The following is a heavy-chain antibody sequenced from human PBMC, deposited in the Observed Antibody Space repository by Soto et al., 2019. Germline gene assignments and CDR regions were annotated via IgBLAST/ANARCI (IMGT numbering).Heavy chain of an antibody. CDR1: GYSFTTYG. J-gene: IGHJ6*02. CDR3: AREGPAPYYYYGMDV. V-gene: IGHV1-18*01. CDR2: ISAYNGNT. Sequence: QVQLVRSGGEVKKPGASVKVSCKTSGYSFTTYGISWVRQAPGQGLEWMGWISAYNGNTNYAQKLQGRVTMTTDTSTSTAYMELRSLRSDDTAVYYCAREGPAPYYYYGMDVWGQGSTVTVSS.